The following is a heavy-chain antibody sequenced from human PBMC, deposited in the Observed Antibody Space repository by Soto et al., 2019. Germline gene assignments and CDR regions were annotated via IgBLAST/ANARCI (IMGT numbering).Heavy chain of an antibody. J-gene: IGHJ4*02. D-gene: IGHD2-21*01. CDR2: IKGEADGERT. Sequence: PGGSLKLSGAASAFTFSNSWMSWVRQAPGRGLEWVGRIKGEADGERTDYAARVKGRITISREHSKDTLYLQVNSLKTEDTAVYYCTTGFCHCYYNFDYWGQGTPVTVSS. CDR1: AFTFSNSW. V-gene: IGHV3-15*01. CDR3: TTGFCHCYYNFDY.